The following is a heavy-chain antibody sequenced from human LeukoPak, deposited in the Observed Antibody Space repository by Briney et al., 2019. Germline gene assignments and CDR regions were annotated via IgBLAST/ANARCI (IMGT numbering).Heavy chain of an antibody. J-gene: IGHJ4*02. Sequence: GASVKVSCKVSGYTLTELSMHWVRQAPGKGLEWMGGFDPEDGETIYAQKFQGRVTMTEDTSTDTAYMELSSLRSEDTAVYYCARGLSSSPAPPQQPWGQGTLVTVSS. CDR2: FDPEDGET. V-gene: IGHV1-24*01. D-gene: IGHD6-6*01. CDR3: ARGLSSSPAPPQQP. CDR1: GYTLTELS.